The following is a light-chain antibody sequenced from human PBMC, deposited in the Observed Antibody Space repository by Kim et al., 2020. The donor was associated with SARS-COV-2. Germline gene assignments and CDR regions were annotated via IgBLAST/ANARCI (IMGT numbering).Light chain of an antibody. CDR3: QQYQSYPVT. V-gene: IGKV1-16*02. Sequence: ASVGDRVTMTCRASQDIKNNLVWFQQKPGKAPRSLIYAASSLQSGVPSKCSGSGSGTDFTLTISSLQPEDFATYYCQQYQSYPVTFDQGTRLEIK. CDR2: AAS. CDR1: QDIKNN. J-gene: IGKJ5*01.